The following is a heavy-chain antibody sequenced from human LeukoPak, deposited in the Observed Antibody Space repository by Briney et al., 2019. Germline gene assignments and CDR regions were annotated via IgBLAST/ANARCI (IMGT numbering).Heavy chain of an antibody. D-gene: IGHD5-18*01. CDR3: ARDPHGRYSYGWPNWFDP. J-gene: IGHJ5*02. Sequence: PGGSLRLSCAASGFTFSSDSMNWVRQAPGKGLEWVSSISSSSSYIYYADSVKGRFTISIDKAKNSLYLRMYSLRAEDRAVYYCARDPHGRYSYGWPNWFDPWGEGTLVTVSS. CDR1: GFTFSSDS. V-gene: IGHV3-21*01. CDR2: ISSSSSYI.